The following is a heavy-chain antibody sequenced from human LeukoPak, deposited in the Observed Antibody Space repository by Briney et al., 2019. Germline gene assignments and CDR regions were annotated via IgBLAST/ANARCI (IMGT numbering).Heavy chain of an antibody. CDR3: ARGGTGHYYASGTYYQSYYFDY. CDR2: INSISTT. CDR1: GFTFSPYS. Sequence: PGGSLRLSCAASGFTFSPYSINWIRQAPGKGLEWVSYINSISTTYYADSVEGRLTISRDNAKNSVYLQLNSLRPEDTAVYYCARGGTGHYYASGTYYQSYYFDYWGQGSLVTVSS. J-gene: IGHJ4*02. V-gene: IGHV3-48*01. D-gene: IGHD3-10*01.